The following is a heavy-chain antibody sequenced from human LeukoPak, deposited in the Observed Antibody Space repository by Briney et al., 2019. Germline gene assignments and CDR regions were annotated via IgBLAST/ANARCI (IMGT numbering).Heavy chain of an antibody. CDR2: IKQDGSEK. CDR1: GFTFNNYW. Sequence: PGGSLRLSCAASGFTFNNYWMHWVRQAPGKGLEWVADIKQDGSEKYYVDSVKGRFTISRDNAKNSLYLQMNSLRAEDTAVYYCARDQRQWLTLDYWGQGTLVTVSS. V-gene: IGHV3-7*01. D-gene: IGHD6-19*01. J-gene: IGHJ4*02. CDR3: ARDQRQWLTLDY.